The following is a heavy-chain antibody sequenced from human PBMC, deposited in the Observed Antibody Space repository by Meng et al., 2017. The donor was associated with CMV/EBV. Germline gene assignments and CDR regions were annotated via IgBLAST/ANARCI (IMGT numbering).Heavy chain of an antibody. CDR1: GNTFNGYY. Sequence: VKLVESGVEVGRPGAAVSARCKAHGNTFNGYYMHWVRQAPERGLEWMGRSNPNSGGTNDAQKFQGSVTMTRDTSIGTAYMELSRLRSDDTAVYYCARGSGIAAAGTFNYWGQGTLVTVSS. CDR3: ARGSGIAAAGTFNY. D-gene: IGHD6-13*01. CDR2: SNPNSGGT. J-gene: IGHJ4*02. V-gene: IGHV1-2*02.